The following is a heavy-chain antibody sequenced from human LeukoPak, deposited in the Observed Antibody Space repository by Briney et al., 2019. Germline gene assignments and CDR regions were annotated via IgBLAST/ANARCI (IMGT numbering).Heavy chain of an antibody. J-gene: IGHJ6*03. Sequence: GGSLRLSCAASGFTFSSYGMHWVRQAPGKGLEWVAFIRYDGSNKYYADSVKGRFTISRDNSKNTLYLQMNSLRAEDTAVYYCAKDPTRGYSYGYKAIAYYYYYMDVWGKGTTVTVSS. D-gene: IGHD5-18*01. CDR1: GFTFSSYG. CDR3: AKDPTRGYSYGYKAIAYYYYYMDV. V-gene: IGHV3-30*02. CDR2: IRYDGSNK.